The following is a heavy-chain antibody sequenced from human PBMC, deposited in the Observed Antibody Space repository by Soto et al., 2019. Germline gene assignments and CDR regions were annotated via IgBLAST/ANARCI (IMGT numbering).Heavy chain of an antibody. CDR2: MNPNSGNT. J-gene: IGHJ6*02. CDR3: ASLAGDAYYYYGMDV. Sequence: QVQLVQSGAEVKKPGASVKVSCKASGYTFTSYDINWVRQATGQGLEWMGWMNPNSGNTGYAQKFQGRVTRTRNTSISTAYMELSSLRSEDTAVYYCASLAGDAYYYYGMDVWGQGTTVTVSS. CDR1: GYTFTSYD. D-gene: IGHD6-25*01. V-gene: IGHV1-8*01.